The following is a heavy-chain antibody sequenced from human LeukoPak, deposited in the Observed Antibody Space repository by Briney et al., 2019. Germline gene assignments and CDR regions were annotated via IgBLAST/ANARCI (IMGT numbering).Heavy chain of an antibody. CDR1: GGTFSSYA. CDR3: ASSPNYDFWTGSGGY. J-gene: IGHJ4*02. Sequence: SVKASCKASGGTFSSYAISWVRQAPGQGLEWMGGIIPIFGTANYAQKFQGRVTITADESTSTAYMELSSLRSEDTAVYYCASSPNYDFWTGSGGYWGQGTLVTVSS. V-gene: IGHV1-69*01. CDR2: IIPIFGTA. D-gene: IGHD3/OR15-3a*01.